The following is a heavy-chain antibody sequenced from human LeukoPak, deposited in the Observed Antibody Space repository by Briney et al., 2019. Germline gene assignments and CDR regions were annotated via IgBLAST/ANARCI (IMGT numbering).Heavy chain of an antibody. CDR1: GGSITSSTYY. CDR2: MYYTGST. V-gene: IGHV4-39*01. CDR3: ARLSMHTFGGARSGFDY. D-gene: IGHD3-16*01. J-gene: IGHJ4*02. Sequence: PSETLSLTCTVSGGSITSSTYYWGWVRQPRGKGLEWIGHMYYTGSTYHNPSLKSRVTTSVDTSKKQFSLKLTSVTAADTAVYYCARLSMHTFGGARSGFDYWGQGTLVTVSS.